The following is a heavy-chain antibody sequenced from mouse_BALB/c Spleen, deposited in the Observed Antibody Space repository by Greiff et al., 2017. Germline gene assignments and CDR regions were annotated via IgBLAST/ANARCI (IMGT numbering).Heavy chain of an antibody. CDR3: ARSLMIPGKFAY. J-gene: IGHJ3*01. V-gene: IGHV3-8*02. CDR2: ISYSGST. CDR1: GDSITSGY. Sequence: EVKLVESGPSLVKPSQTLSLTCSVTGDSITSGYWNWIRKFPGNKLEYMGYISYSGSTYYNPSLKSRISITRDTSKNQYYLQLNSVTTEDTATYYCARSLMIPGKFAYWGQGTLVTVSA. D-gene: IGHD2-3*01.